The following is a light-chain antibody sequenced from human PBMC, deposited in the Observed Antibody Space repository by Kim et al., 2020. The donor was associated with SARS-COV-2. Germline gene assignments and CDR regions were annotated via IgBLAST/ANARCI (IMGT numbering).Light chain of an antibody. Sequence: IQLTQSPSSLSASVGDRVTITCRASQGISSYLAWYQQKPGKAPKLLMYAASTLQSGVPSRFSGSGSGTDFTLTISSLQPEDFATYYCQQLNSYRTFGQGTKVDIK. J-gene: IGKJ1*01. V-gene: IGKV1-9*01. CDR3: QQLNSYRT. CDR2: AAS. CDR1: QGISSY.